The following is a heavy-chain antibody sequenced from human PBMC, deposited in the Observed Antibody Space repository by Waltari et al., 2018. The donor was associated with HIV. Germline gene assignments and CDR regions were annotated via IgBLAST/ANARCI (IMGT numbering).Heavy chain of an antibody. CDR2: IDPVDSDT. D-gene: IGHD2-2*03. CDR1: GYSFTSYW. V-gene: IGHV5-51*03. CDR3: ATHRRVGIVVTWEGMDV. Sequence: EVQLVQSGAEVKKPGESLKISCKGSGYSFTSYWIGWVRQMPGKGLEWMGSIDPVDSDTSYGPPCQGQVTISAAKSISTAYLQWSSLKASDTAMYYCATHRRVGIVVTWEGMDVWGQGTTVTVSS. J-gene: IGHJ6*02.